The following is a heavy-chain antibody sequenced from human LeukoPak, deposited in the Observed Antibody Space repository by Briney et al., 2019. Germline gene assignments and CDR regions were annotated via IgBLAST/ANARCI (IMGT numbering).Heavy chain of an antibody. CDR1: GGSFSGYY. Sequence: SETLSLTCAVYGGSFSGYYWSWIRQPPGKGLEWIGEINHSGSTNYNPSLKSRVTISVDTSKNQFSLKLSSVTAADTAVYYCARGLRFDPWGQGILVTVSS. V-gene: IGHV4-34*01. J-gene: IGHJ5*02. CDR2: INHSGST. CDR3: ARGLRFDP.